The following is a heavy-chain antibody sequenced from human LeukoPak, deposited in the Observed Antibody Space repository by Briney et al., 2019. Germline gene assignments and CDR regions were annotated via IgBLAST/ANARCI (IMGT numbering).Heavy chain of an antibody. CDR2: IYTSGST. CDR3: ARHLRAGSPLFDY. V-gene: IGHV4-4*09. CDR1: GGSISSYY. D-gene: IGHD1-26*01. Sequence: PSETLSLTCTVSGGSISSYYWSWIRQPPGRGLEWIGYIYTSGSTKCNPSLKSRVTISVDTSKNQFSLKLSSVTAADTAVYYCARHLRAGSPLFDYWGQGALVTVSS. J-gene: IGHJ4*02.